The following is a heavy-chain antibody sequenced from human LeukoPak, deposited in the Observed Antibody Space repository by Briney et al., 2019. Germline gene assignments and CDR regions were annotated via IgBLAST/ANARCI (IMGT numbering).Heavy chain of an antibody. CDR1: GFTFSNYW. CDR3: ARDFDPGGTPGDDFDY. Sequence: GGSLRLSCAASGFTFSNYWMHWVRQSPGKGPVWVARINIDGSYTSYADSVKGRFTISRDDAKNTLYLQMSSLRAEDTAVYYCARDFDPGGTPGDDFDYWGRGTLVTVSS. D-gene: IGHD4-23*01. J-gene: IGHJ4*02. V-gene: IGHV3-74*01. CDR2: INIDGSYT.